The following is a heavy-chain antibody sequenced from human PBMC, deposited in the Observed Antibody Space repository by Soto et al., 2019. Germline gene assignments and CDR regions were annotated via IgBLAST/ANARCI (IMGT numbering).Heavy chain of an antibody. V-gene: IGHV3-15*07. CDR2: IKSKTDGGTT. CDR3: TTGVDTAMVNFY. D-gene: IGHD5-18*01. J-gene: IGHJ4*02. CDR1: DFTFSNAG. Sequence: GGSLRLSCAASDFTFSNAGMNWVRQAPGKGLEWVGRIKSKTDGGTTDYAAPVKGRFTISRDDSKNTLYLQMNSLKTEDTAVYYCTTGVDTAMVNFYWGQGTLVTVSS.